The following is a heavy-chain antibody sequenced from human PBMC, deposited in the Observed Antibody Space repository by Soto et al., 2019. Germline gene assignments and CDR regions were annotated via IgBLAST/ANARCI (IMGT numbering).Heavy chain of an antibody. V-gene: IGHV1-69*01. CDR1: GGTFSSYA. CDR3: ARVPPDYFIATDKWYFDL. D-gene: IGHD4-17*01. J-gene: IGHJ2*01. Sequence: QVQLVQSGAEVKKPGSSVKVSCKASGGTFSSYAISWVRQAPGQGLEWMGGIIPIFGTANYAQKFQGRVTITADESTSTAYMELSSLRSEDTSVYYCARVPPDYFIATDKWYFDLWGRGTLVTVSS. CDR2: IIPIFGTA.